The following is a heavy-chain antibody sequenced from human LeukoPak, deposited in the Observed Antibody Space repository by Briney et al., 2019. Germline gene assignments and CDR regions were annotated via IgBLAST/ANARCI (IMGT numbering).Heavy chain of an antibody. D-gene: IGHD2-8*01. V-gene: IGHV3-74*01. CDR3: ARDVSVDDALEI. J-gene: IGHJ3*02. CDR2: INEDGSTT. Sequence: GGSLRLSCAASGFTFSSNWMHWVRQAPGKGLVWVSRINEDGSTTNYADSVKGRFTISRDNAKNSLYLQMNSLRAEDTAVYYCARDVSVDDALEIWGQGTMVTVSS. CDR1: GFTFSSNW.